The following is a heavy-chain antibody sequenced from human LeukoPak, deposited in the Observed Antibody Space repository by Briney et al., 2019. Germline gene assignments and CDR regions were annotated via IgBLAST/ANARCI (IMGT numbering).Heavy chain of an antibody. J-gene: IGHJ4*02. CDR1: GFIFSSYG. D-gene: IGHD2-21*02. CDR3: VRGAVTGQQCDN. Sequence: GGSLRLSCAASGFIFSSYGMHWVRQAPGKGLEWVAVILSDGSKDFYADSVKGRFTISRDNAKNTLYLQMNSLRDEDTAVYYCVRGAVTGQQCDNWGQGTLVTVSS. V-gene: IGHV3-33*01. CDR2: ILSDGSKD.